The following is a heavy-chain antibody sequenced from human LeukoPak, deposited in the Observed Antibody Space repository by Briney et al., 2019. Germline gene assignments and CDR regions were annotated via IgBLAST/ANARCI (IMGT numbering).Heavy chain of an antibody. CDR3: ARLPVVAAIPNFDY. J-gene: IGHJ4*02. CDR1: GGSISSSSYY. Sequence: SETLSLTCTVSGGSISSSSYYWGWIRQPPGKGLEWIGSIYYSGSTYYNPTLKSRVTISVDTSKNQFSLKLSSVTAADTAVYYCARLPVVAAIPNFDYWGQGTLVTVSS. V-gene: IGHV4-39*01. D-gene: IGHD2-15*01. CDR2: IYYSGST.